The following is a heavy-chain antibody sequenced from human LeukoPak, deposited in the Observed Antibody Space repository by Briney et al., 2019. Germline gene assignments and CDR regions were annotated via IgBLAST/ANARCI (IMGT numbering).Heavy chain of an antibody. CDR2: ISGSGGST. CDR3: AKIVPYYDILTGYFDY. Sequence: GGTLRLSCAASGFTFSSYGMSWVRQAPGKGLEWVSAISGSGGSTYYADSVKGRFTISRDNSKNTLYLQMNSLRAEDTAVYYCAKIVPYYDILTGYFDYWGQGTLVTVSS. V-gene: IGHV3-23*01. CDR1: GFTFSSYG. D-gene: IGHD3-9*01. J-gene: IGHJ4*02.